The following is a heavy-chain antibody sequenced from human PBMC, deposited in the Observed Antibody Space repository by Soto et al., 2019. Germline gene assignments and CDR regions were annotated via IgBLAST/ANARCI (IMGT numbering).Heavy chain of an antibody. J-gene: IGHJ4*02. Sequence: GESLKISCAASGFTFSSYAMSWVRQAPGKGLEWVSAISGSGGSTYYADSVKGRFTISRDNSKNTLYLQMNSLRAEDTAVYYCAKAVGYSYGYYQTDYWGQGTLVTVSS. CDR2: ISGSGGST. V-gene: IGHV3-23*01. D-gene: IGHD5-18*01. CDR1: GFTFSSYA. CDR3: AKAVGYSYGYYQTDY.